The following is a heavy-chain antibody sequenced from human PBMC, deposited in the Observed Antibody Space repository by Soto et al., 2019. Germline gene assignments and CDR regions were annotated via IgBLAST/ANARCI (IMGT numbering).Heavy chain of an antibody. J-gene: IGHJ3*02. CDR3: VRGVVVSANDAFDI. CDR2: INPSGGST. Sequence: QVQLVQSGAEVKKPGASVKVYCEASGYTFTSYYMYWVRQAPGQGLEWMGIINPSGGSTFYAQKFQGRVTMTRDTSTSTVYMELSSLRSEDSAVYYCVRGVVVSANDAFDIWGQGTMVTVSS. D-gene: IGHD2-15*01. V-gene: IGHV1-46*03. CDR1: GYTFTSYY.